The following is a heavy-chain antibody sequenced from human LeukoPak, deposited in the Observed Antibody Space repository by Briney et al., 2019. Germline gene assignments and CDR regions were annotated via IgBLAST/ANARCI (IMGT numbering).Heavy chain of an antibody. CDR2: IWYDGSNK. J-gene: IGHJ4*02. CDR3: AKANDSSGSLYYFDY. D-gene: IGHD3-22*01. Sequence: GRSLRLSCAASGFIFSSYGMHWVRQAPGKGLEWVAVIWYDGSNKDYADSVKGRFTISRDNAKNSLYLQMNSLRAEDTALYYCAKANDSSGSLYYFDYWGQGTLVTVSS. V-gene: IGHV3-33*03. CDR1: GFIFSSYG.